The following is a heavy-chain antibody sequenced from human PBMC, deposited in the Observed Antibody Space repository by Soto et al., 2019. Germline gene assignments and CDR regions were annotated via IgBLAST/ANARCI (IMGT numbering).Heavy chain of an antibody. V-gene: IGHV1-18*01. CDR2: ISAYNGNT. Sequence: ASVKVSCKASGYTFTSYGISWVRQAPGQGLEWMGWISAYNGNTNYAQKLQGRVTTTTDKSTSTAYMELRSLRSDDTAVYYCARMGLAVVTAYNWFDPWGQGTLVTVSS. CDR1: GYTFTSYG. D-gene: IGHD2-21*02. J-gene: IGHJ5*02. CDR3: ARMGLAVVTAYNWFDP.